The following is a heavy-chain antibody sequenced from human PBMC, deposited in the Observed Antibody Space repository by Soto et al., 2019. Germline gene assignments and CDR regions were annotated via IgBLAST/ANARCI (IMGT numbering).Heavy chain of an antibody. CDR2: ISGGGGTT. J-gene: IGHJ1*01. D-gene: IGHD6-13*01. V-gene: IGHV3-23*01. CDR3: AKDQAAAGTISRYFQH. Sequence: PRGSLRRSCAASGFTFSSYAMSWVRQAPGKGLEWVSGISGGGGTTYYADSVKGRFTISRDNSKNTLYLQVNSLRAEDTAVYYCAKDQAAAGTISRYFQHWGQGTLVTVSS. CDR1: GFTFSSYA.